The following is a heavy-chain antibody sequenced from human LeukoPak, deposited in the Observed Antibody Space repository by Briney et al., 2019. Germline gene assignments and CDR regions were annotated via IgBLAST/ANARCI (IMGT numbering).Heavy chain of an antibody. CDR2: ISTNGGST. Sequence: GGSLRLSCAASGFTFSSYAMHWVRQAPGKGLEYVSSISTNGGSTYYENSVKGRFTISRDNSKNTLYLQMGSLRAEDMAVYYCVRGYCGSTSCYGDYWGQGTLVTVSS. CDR3: VRGYCGSTSCYGDY. V-gene: IGHV3-64*01. CDR1: GFTFSSYA. J-gene: IGHJ4*02. D-gene: IGHD2-2*01.